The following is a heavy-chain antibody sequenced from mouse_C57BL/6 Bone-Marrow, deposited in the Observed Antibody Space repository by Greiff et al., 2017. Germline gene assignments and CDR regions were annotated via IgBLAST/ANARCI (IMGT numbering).Heavy chain of an antibody. V-gene: IGHV1-69*01. CDR1: GYTFTSYW. J-gene: IGHJ2*01. CDR2: IDPSDSYT. CDR3: ARSRLGDY. Sequence: QVQLQQPGAELVMPGASVKLSCKASGYTFTSYWMHWVKQRPGQGLEWIGEIDPSDSYTNYNQKFKGKSTLTVDKSSSTAYMQLSSLTSEDSAVYYCARSRLGDYWGQGTTLTVSP.